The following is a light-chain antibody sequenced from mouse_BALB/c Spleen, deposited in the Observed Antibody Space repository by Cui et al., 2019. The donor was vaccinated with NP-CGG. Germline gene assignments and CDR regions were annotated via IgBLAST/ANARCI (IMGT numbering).Light chain of an antibody. J-gene: IGLJ1*01. CDR1: TGAVITSNY. Sequence: AAVPQQSSLPTTSPGETVTLTCRSSTGAVITSNYANWVQEKPDHLFTGLIGGTNNRAPGVPARFSGSLIGDKAALTITGAQTEDEAIYFCALWYSNHWVFGGGTKLTVL. CDR2: GTN. V-gene: IGLV1*01. CDR3: ALWYSNHWV.